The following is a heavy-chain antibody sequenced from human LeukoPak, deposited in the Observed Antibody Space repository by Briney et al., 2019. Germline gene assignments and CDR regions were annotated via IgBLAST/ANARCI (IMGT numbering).Heavy chain of an antibody. J-gene: IGHJ6*02. Sequence: GGSLRLTCAASGFTFSSYGMHWVRQAPGKGLEWVAVIWYDGSNKYYADSVKGRFTISRDNSKNTLYLQMNSLRAEDTAVYYCAREWITMVRGVIITDYYYGMDVWGQGTTVTVSS. V-gene: IGHV3-33*01. CDR1: GFTFSSYG. CDR2: IWYDGSNK. D-gene: IGHD3-10*01. CDR3: AREWITMVRGVIITDYYYGMDV.